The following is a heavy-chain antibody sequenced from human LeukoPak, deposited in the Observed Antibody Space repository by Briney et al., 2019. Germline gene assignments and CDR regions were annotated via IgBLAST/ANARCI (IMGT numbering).Heavy chain of an antibody. CDR1: GFTFSSYA. J-gene: IGHJ4*02. CDR2: IKEDGSEK. Sequence: GGTLRLSCAASGFTFSSYAMSWVRQAPGKGLEWVANIKEDGSEKYYVDSVKGRLTISRDNAKNSLYLQMNSLRAEDTAVYYCARDEVWGQGTLVTVSS. V-gene: IGHV3-7*01. CDR3: ARDEV.